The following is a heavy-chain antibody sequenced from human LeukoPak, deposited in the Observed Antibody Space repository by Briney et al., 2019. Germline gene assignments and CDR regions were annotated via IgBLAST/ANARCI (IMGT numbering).Heavy chain of an antibody. D-gene: IGHD2-8*01. CDR2: INPNSGGT. CDR1: GYTFTGYY. J-gene: IGHJ4*02. V-gene: IGHV1-2*02. CDR3: ARDRIGYCTNGVCFSDY. Sequence: GASVKVSCKASGYTFTGYYMHWVRQAPGQGLEWMGWINPNSGGTNYAQKLQGRVTMTTDTSTSTAYMELRSLRSDDTAVYYCARDRIGYCTNGVCFSDYWGQGTLVTVSS.